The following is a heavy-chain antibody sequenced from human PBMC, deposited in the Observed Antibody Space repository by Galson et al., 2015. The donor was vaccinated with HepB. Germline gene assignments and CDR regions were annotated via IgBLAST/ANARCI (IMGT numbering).Heavy chain of an antibody. CDR2: IIPILGIA. J-gene: IGHJ5*02. D-gene: IGHD6-19*01. Sequence: SVKVSCRASGGTFSSYTISWVRQAPGQGLEWMGRIIPILGIANYAQKFQGRVTITAGKSTSTAYMELSSLRSEDTAVYYCARDAYSSGWYTQRGNWFDPWGQGTLVTVSS. CDR3: ARDAYSSGWYTQRGNWFDP. CDR1: GGTFSSYT. V-gene: IGHV1-69*04.